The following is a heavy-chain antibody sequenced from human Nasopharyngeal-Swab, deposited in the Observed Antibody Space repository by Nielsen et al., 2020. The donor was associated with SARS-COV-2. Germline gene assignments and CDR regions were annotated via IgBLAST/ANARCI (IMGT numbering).Heavy chain of an antibody. CDR1: GGSFSGYY. CDR3: ARDYYYDSSVFDY. J-gene: IGHJ4*02. Sequence: SETLSLTCAVYGGSFSGYYWSWIRQPPGKGLEWIGEINHSGSTNYNPSLKSRVTISVDTSKNQFSLKLSSVTAADTAVYYCARDYYYDSSVFDYRGQGTLVTVSS. CDR2: INHSGST. V-gene: IGHV4-34*01. D-gene: IGHD3-22*01.